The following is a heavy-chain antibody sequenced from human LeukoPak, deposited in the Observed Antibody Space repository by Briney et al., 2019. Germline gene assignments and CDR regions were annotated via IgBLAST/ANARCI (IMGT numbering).Heavy chain of an antibody. V-gene: IGHV4-59*01. D-gene: IGHD3-16*02. CDR3: ARSYDYVWGSYRPSDY. CDR2: IYYSGST. Sequence: SETLSLTCTVSGGSISSYYWSWIRQPPGKGLEWIGYIYYSGSTNYNPSLKSRVTISVDTSKNQFSLKLSSVTAADTAVYYCARSYDYVWGSYRPSDYWGQGTLVTVSS. J-gene: IGHJ4*02. CDR1: GGSISSYY.